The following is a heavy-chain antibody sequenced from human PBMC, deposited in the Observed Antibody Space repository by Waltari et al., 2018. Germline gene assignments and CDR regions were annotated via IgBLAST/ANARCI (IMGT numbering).Heavy chain of an antibody. V-gene: IGHV4-38-2*01. Sequence: QVQLQESGPGLVKPSETLSLTCAVSGYSISSGSYWGWIRQPPGKGLEWIGSIYHSGSTYYNPSLKSRVTISVDTSKNQFSLKLSSVTAADTAVYYCASSCGGDCYSDYWGQGTLVTVSS. J-gene: IGHJ4*02. CDR1: GYSISSGSY. CDR3: ASSCGGDCYSDY. D-gene: IGHD2-21*01. CDR2: IYHSGST.